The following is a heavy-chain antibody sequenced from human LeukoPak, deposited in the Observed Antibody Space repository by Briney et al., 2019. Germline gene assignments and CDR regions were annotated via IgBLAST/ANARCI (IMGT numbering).Heavy chain of an antibody. CDR1: GYRFTSYW. J-gene: IGHJ4*02. CDR3: ARRATSVRGIPLFDY. CDR2: IDPSDSYT. Sequence: GESLKISCKGSGYRFTSYWIYWVRQMPGKGLEWMGRIDPSDSYTNYSPSFQGHVTISADNSISTAYLQWSGLKASDTAMYYCARRATSVRGIPLFDYWGQGTLVTVSS. V-gene: IGHV5-10-1*01. D-gene: IGHD3-10*01.